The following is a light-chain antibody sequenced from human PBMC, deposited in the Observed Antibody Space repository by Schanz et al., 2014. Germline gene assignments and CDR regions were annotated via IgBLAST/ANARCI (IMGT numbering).Light chain of an antibody. Sequence: DIQMTQSPSSLSASVGDRVTITCRASQSVRNSLNWYQQKPGKAPELLIHGTSTLKTGVSSRFSGSRSGAEFTLTSYSLQPEDCATYYCQQSYTFPQGLTVGVGTKVEIK. V-gene: IGKV1-39*01. CDR1: QSVRNS. CDR2: GTS. J-gene: IGKJ4*01. CDR3: QQSYTFPQGLT.